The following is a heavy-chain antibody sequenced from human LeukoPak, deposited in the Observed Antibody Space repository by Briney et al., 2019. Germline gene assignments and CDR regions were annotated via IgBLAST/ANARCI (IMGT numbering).Heavy chain of an antibody. CDR3: ARGLSGGYNPDDAFDI. V-gene: IGHV3-64*01. CDR2: ISSNGGST. J-gene: IGHJ3*02. CDR1: GFTFSSYA. D-gene: IGHD1-26*01. Sequence: QPGGSLRLSCAASGFTFSSYAMHWVRQAPGKGLEYVSAISSNGGSTYYANSVKGRFTISRDNSKNTLYLQMGSLRAEDMAVYYCARGLSGGYNPDDAFDIWGQGTMVTVSS.